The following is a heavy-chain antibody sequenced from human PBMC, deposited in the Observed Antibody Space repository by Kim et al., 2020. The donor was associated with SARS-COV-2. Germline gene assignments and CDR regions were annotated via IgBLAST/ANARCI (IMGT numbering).Heavy chain of an antibody. J-gene: IGHJ3*02. CDR2: MSGSGRST. Sequence: GGSLRLSCAASGFTFSTYTMSWVRQAPGKGLEWVSAMSGSGRSTYYADSVKGRFTISRDNSKNTVYLQMNSLRAEDTAVYYCAKEATVTILADAFDIWGQGTMVTVSS. CDR3: AKEATVTILADAFDI. CDR1: GFTFSTYT. D-gene: IGHD4-17*01. V-gene: IGHV3-23*01.